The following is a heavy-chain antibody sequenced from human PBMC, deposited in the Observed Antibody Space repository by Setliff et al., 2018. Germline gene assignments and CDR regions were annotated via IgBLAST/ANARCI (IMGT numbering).Heavy chain of an antibody. CDR3: ARVGQQLVYYYYGMDV. D-gene: IGHD6-13*01. J-gene: IGHJ6*02. Sequence: GESLKISCKGSGYNFTSYWIGWVRQMPGKGLEWMGIIYPGDSDTRYSPCFQGQVTISADKSISTAYLQWSSLKASDTAMYYCARVGQQLVYYYYGMDVWGQGTTVTVSS. V-gene: IGHV5-51*01. CDR1: GYNFTSYW. CDR2: IYPGDSDT.